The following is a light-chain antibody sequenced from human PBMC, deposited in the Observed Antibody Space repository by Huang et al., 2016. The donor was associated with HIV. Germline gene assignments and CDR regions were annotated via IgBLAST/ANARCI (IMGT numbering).Light chain of an antibody. V-gene: IGKV4-1*01. CDR3: QQYYSSPQT. Sequence: DIIMTQSPDSLAVSLGERATLNCRSSQSVYSSSTSKDYMAWFQQKPGQPPRSLLFWASTREAGVPDRFSGSWSGTHFTLTIANLEAEDAAIYYCQQYYSSPQTFGQGTRVEVK. CDR1: QSVYSSSTSKDY. J-gene: IGKJ1*01. CDR2: WAS.